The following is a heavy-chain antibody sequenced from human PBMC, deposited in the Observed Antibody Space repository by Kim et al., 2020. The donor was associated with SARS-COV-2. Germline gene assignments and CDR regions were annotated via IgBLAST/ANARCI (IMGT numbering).Heavy chain of an antibody. CDR1: GGSFSGDY. J-gene: IGHJ4*02. D-gene: IGHD5-12*01. Sequence: SETLSLTCAVYGGSFSGDYWSWIRQPPEKGLEWIGEINHSGSTNYNPSLKSRVTISVDTSKNQFSLKLSSVTAADTAVYYCARDDLIVATKFDYWGQGTLVTVSS. CDR3: ARDDLIVATKFDY. CDR2: INHSGST. V-gene: IGHV4-34*01.